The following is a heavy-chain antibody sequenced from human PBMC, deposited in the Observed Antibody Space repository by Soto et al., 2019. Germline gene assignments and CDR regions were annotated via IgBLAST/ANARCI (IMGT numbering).Heavy chain of an antibody. J-gene: IGHJ4*02. D-gene: IGHD2-2*01. V-gene: IGHV4-34*01. Sequence: QVQLQQWGAGLLKPSETLSLTCAVYGGSFSGYYWSWIRQPPGKGLEWIGEINHSGSTNYNPSLKSRVTISVDTSKNQFSLKLSSVTAADTAVYYCAGGYCSSTSCLDYWGQGTLVTVSS. CDR2: INHSGST. CDR1: GGSFSGYY. CDR3: AGGYCSSTSCLDY.